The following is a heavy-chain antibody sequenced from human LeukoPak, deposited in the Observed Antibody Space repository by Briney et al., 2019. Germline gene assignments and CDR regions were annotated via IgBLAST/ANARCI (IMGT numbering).Heavy chain of an antibody. CDR3: ATTSEIGGRHYFVH. J-gene: IGHJ4*02. V-gene: IGHV1-46*02. Sequence: ASVTVSCKASEYTFNSYYIHWVRQAAGQGLEWMGIMNPTDGTSYAQKFQGRVTMTRDVSTSTVFMDLGRLTSEDTAVYYCATTSEIGGRHYFVHWGQGTLVTVSS. D-gene: IGHD2/OR15-2a*01. CDR1: EYTFNSYY. CDR2: MNPTDGT.